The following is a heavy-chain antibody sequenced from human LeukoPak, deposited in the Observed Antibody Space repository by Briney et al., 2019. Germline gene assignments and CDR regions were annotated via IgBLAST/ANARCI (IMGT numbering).Heavy chain of an antibody. CDR1: GGSISSGSYY. V-gene: IGHV4-61*02. D-gene: IGHD5-12*01. J-gene: IGHJ6*02. CDR2: IYTSGST. Sequence: PSETLSLTCTVSGGSISSGSYYWSWIRQPAGKGLEWIGRIYTSGSTNYNPSLKSRVTISVDTSKNQFSLKLSSVTAADTAVYYCARVVGIVAFLMDVWGQGTTVTVSS. CDR3: ARVVGIVAFLMDV.